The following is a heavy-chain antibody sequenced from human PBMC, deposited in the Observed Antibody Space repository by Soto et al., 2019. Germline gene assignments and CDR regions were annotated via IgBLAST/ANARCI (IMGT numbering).Heavy chain of an antibody. CDR1: GFTFSSYA. V-gene: IGHV3-23*01. CDR2: ISGSGGST. D-gene: IGHD6-6*01. CDR3: AKASSSSFKLGYYFDY. J-gene: IGHJ4*02. Sequence: EVQLLESGGGLVQPGGSLRLSCAASGFTFSSYAMSWVRQAPGKGLEWVSAISGSGGSTYYADSVKGRFTISRDNSKNTLYLQMNSLRAEDTAVYYCAKASSSSFKLGYYFDYWGQGTLVTVSS.